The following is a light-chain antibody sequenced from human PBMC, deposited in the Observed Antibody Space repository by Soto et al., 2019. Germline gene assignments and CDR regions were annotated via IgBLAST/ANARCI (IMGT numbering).Light chain of an antibody. CDR1: QSVGTY. CDR2: DAS. Sequence: EIVLSQPPATLSLSPGERATLSCRASQSVGTYLAWYQQKPGQAPRLLIYDASIRATGIPARFSGSGSGTDFTLTISSLEPEDFAVYYCQQRTNWPPLTFGGGTKVEIK. J-gene: IGKJ4*01. CDR3: QQRTNWPPLT. V-gene: IGKV3-11*01.